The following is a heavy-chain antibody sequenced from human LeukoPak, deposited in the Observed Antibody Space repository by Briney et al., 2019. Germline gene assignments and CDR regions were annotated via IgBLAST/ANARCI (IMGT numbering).Heavy chain of an antibody. V-gene: IGHV3-23*01. D-gene: IGHD1-26*01. CDR2: ISGSGGST. CDR1: GFTFSSYA. J-gene: IGHJ5*02. CDR3: AKTSGSYSLDGVNWLDP. Sequence: GGSLRLSCAASGFTFSSYAMSWVRQAPGKGLEWVSAISGSGGSTYYADSVKGRFTISRDNSKNTLYLQMNSLRAEDTAVYYCAKTSGSYSLDGVNWLDPWGQGTLVTVSS.